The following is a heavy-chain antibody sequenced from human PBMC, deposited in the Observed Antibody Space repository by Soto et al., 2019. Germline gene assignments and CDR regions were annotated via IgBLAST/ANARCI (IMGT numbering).Heavy chain of an antibody. D-gene: IGHD6-25*01. CDR1: GGSISTSTYY. Sequence: QLQLQESGPGLVKPSETLSLTCTVSGGSISTSTYYWGWIRQPPGKGLEWIGCIHYSGSTYYNPSLKSRVTSYVDTSKNQFSLKLNSVTAADTAVYYCARRLFRSGWPSYFDYWGQGTLVTVSS. CDR3: ARRLFRSGWPSYFDY. V-gene: IGHV4-39*01. CDR2: IHYSGST. J-gene: IGHJ4*02.